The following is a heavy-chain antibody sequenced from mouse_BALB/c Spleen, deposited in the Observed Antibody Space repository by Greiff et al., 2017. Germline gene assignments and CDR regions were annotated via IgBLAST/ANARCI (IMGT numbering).Heavy chain of an antibody. D-gene: IGHD1-2*01. J-gene: IGHJ4*01. CDR1: GFTFTDYY. V-gene: IGHV7-3*02. CDR2: IRNKANGYTT. Sequence: EVQLVESGGGLVQPGGSLRLSCATSGFTFTDYYMSWVRQPPGKALEWLGFIRNKANGYTTEYSASVKGRFTISRDNSQSILYLQMNTLRAEDSATYYCARDRTANYAMDYWGQGTSVTVSS. CDR3: ARDRTANYAMDY.